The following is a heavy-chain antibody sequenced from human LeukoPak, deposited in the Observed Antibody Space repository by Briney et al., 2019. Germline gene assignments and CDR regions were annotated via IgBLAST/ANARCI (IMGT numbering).Heavy chain of an antibody. CDR2: TNPNSGGT. CDR1: GYTFTGYY. D-gene: IGHD4-17*01. CDR3: ASAQSQPTPLPFDY. J-gene: IGHJ4*02. Sequence: VASVKVSCKASGYTFTGYYMHWVRQAPGQGLEWMGWTNPNSGGTNYAQKFQGRVTMTRDTSISTAYMELSRLRSDDTAVYYCASAQSQPTPLPFDYWGQGTLVTVSS. V-gene: IGHV1-2*02.